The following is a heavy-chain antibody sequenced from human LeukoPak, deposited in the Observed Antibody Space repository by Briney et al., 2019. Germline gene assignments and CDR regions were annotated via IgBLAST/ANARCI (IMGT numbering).Heavy chain of an antibody. CDR3: ARGITMVRGVIHYFDY. CDR1: GFTFSSHW. J-gene: IGHJ4*02. Sequence: GGSLRLSCAASGFTFSSHWMHWARQAPGKGLEWVSSISSSDTYIYYADSVKGRFTVSRDNAKNSLYLQMNSLRAEDTAVYYCARGITMVRGVIHYFDYWGRGTLVTVSS. D-gene: IGHD3-10*01. V-gene: IGHV3-21*01. CDR2: ISSSDTYI.